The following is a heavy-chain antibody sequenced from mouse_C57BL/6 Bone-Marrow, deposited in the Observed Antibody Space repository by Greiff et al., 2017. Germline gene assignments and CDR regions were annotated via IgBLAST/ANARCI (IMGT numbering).Heavy chain of an antibody. CDR2: IYPGSGNT. V-gene: IGHV1-76*01. Sequence: QVQLQQSGAELVRPGASVKLSCKASGYTFTDYYINWVKQRPGQGLEWIARIYPGSGNTYYNEKFKGKATLTAEKSSSTAYMQLSSLTSEDSAVYFCARWTTVGYFDVWGTGTTVTVSS. J-gene: IGHJ1*03. CDR3: ARWTTVGYFDV. D-gene: IGHD1-1*01. CDR1: GYTFTDYY.